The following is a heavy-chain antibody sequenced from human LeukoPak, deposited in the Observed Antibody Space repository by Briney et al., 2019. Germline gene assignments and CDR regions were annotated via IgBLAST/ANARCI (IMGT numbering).Heavy chain of an antibody. J-gene: IGHJ5*02. V-gene: IGHV4-38-2*02. CDR1: GYSISSGYY. D-gene: IGHD3-22*01. CDR2: IYHTGST. Sequence: SETLSLTCTVSGYSISSGYYWGWIRQPPGKGLEWIGNIYHTGSTSYSPSLKSRVTISLDTSKNQFSLKSQFSLKLTSVTAADTAMYYCARGAGDYYDSREISWFDPWGQGTLVTVSS. CDR3: ARGAGDYYDSREISWFDP.